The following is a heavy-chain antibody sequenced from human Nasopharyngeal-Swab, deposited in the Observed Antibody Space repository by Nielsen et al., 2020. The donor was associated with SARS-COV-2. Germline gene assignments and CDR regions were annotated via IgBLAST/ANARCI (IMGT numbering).Heavy chain of an antibody. CDR3: ARATMIVVVIGAFDI. V-gene: IGHV4-31*02. CDR2: IYYSGST. J-gene: IGHJ3*02. D-gene: IGHD3-22*01. Sequence: WIRQPPGKGLEWIGYIYYSGSTYYNSSLKSRVTISVDTSKNQFSLKLSSVTAADTAVYYCARATMIVVVIGAFDIWGQGTMVTVSS.